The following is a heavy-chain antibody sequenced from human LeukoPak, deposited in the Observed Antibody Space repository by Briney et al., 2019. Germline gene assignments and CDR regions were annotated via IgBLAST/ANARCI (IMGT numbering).Heavy chain of an antibody. Sequence: GRSLRLSCAASGFTFSSYGMHWVRQAPGKGLEWVALISCHGSNKYYADSVKGRFTISRDNSKNTLYLQMNSLRGEDMAVYYGAKGRDSWSNKTDDGGQRTLVSAS. CDR2: ISCHGSNK. V-gene: IGHV3-30*18. CDR1: GFTFSSYG. J-gene: IGHJ4*02. D-gene: IGHD3-3*01. CDR3: AKGRDSWSNKTDD.